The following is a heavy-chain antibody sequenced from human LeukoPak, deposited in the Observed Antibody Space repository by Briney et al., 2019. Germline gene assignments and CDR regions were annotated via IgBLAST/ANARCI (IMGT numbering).Heavy chain of an antibody. CDR3: ARTGYYDSSGYYYQIFNGFDY. CDR1: GYTFTSYA. CDR2: INTNTGNP. Sequence: ASVKVSCKASGYTFTSYAMNWVRQAPGQGLEWMGWINTNTGNPTYAQGFTGRFVFSLDTSVSTAYLQISSLKAEDTAVYYCARTGYYDSSGYYYQIFNGFDYWSQGTLVTVSS. D-gene: IGHD3-22*01. J-gene: IGHJ4*02. V-gene: IGHV7-4-1*02.